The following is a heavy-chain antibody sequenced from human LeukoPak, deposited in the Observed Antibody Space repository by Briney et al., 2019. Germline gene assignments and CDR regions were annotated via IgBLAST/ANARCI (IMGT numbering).Heavy chain of an antibody. CDR2: ISAYNGNT. D-gene: IGHD3-9*01. Sequence: ASVKVSCKASGYTFTSYGISWVRQAPGQGLEWMGWISAYNGNTNYAQKLQGRVTMTTDTSTSTAYMELRSLRSDDTAVYNCARRYYDILTGYYPLDYWGQGTLVTVSS. CDR1: GYTFTSYG. CDR3: ARRYYDILTGYYPLDY. J-gene: IGHJ4*02. V-gene: IGHV1-18*01.